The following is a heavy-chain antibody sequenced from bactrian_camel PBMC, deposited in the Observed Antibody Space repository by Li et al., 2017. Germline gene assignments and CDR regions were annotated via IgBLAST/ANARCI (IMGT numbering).Heavy chain of an antibody. CDR1: GVTCTMYC. D-gene: IGHD5*01. Sequence: HVQLVESGGGSVQAGGSLRLSCAAPGVTCTMYCMAWFRQAPGKEREGVASIDSRGTTFYADSVKGRFTISRDNAKKEVYLQMNNVAPEDTAMYVCAFEEGYSPMAWVRANFQYWGQGTQVTVS. J-gene: IGHJ4*01. CDR3: AFEEGYSPMAWVRANFQY. CDR2: IDSRGTT. V-gene: IGHV3S53*01.